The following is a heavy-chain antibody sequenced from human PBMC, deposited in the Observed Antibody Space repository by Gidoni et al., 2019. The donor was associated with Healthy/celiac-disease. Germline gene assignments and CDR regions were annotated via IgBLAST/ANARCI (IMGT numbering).Heavy chain of an antibody. J-gene: IGHJ4*02. CDR1: GVTFSSYG. CDR2: RRYDGRNK. D-gene: IGHD1-26*01. Sequence: QVQLVESGGGVVQPGGSLRLSCAATGVTFSSYGMHWVRQAPVKGLEWVACRRYDGRNKYYADSVKGRFTISRDNSKNTLYLQMNSLRAEDTAVYYCAKGVVRGSYARSFDYWGQGTLVTVSS. V-gene: IGHV3-30*02. CDR3: AKGVVRGSYARSFDY.